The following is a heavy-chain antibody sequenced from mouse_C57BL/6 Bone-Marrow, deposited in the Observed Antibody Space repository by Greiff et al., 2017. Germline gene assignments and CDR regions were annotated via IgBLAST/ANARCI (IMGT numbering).Heavy chain of an antibody. J-gene: IGHJ1*03. D-gene: IGHD1-1*01. CDR2: IWRGGST. V-gene: IGHV2-2*01. CDR1: GFSLTSYG. Sequence: VQLQQSGPGLVQPSQSLSITCTVSGFSLTSYGVHWVRQSPGKGLEWLGVIWRGGSTDYNAAFISRLSISKDNPKSQVFFKMNSLQADDTAIYYCARKGYGSSCWYFDVWGTGTTVTVSS. CDR3: ARKGYGSSCWYFDV.